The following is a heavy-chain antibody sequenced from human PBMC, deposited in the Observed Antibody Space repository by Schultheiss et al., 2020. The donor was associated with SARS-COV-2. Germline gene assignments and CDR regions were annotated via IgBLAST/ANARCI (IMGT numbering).Heavy chain of an antibody. CDR2: SNAGNGNT. Sequence: ASVKVSCKASGYTFTSYAMHWVRQAPGQRLEWMRWSNAGNGNTKYSQEFQGRVTITRDTSASTAYMELSRLRSDDTAVYYCARDPDYGDVWGQGTLVTVSS. V-gene: IGHV1-3*02. J-gene: IGHJ4*02. CDR3: ARDPDYGDV. CDR1: GYTFTSYA.